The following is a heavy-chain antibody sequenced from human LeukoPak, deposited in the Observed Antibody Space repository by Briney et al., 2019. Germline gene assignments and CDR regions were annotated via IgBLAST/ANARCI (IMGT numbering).Heavy chain of an antibody. V-gene: IGHV4-39*07. Sequence: SETLSLTCTVSGGSISSSSYYWGWIRQPPGKGLEWIGSIYYSGSTYYNPSLKSRVTISVDTSKNQFSLKLSSVTAADTAMYYCARESYYYDTSGYYYSSIDYWGQGTLVTVSS. J-gene: IGHJ4*02. D-gene: IGHD3-22*01. CDR2: IYYSGST. CDR3: ARESYYYDTSGYYYSSIDY. CDR1: GGSISSSSYY.